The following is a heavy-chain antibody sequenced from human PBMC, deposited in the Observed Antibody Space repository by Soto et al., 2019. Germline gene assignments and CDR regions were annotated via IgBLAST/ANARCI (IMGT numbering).Heavy chain of an antibody. Sequence: ASVEVSSKAPGYSLTNYHRHSVRQDPGQGLEYIGRINPKSGATRTAHKFQGSVTMTTYPSISTASMELSRLTSDDTAIYYCARGDSTDCSNGVCSFFYNHDMDVWGQGTTGTVSS. CDR2: INPKSGAT. CDR3: ARGDSTDCSNGVCSFFYNHDMDV. V-gene: IGHV1-2*04. D-gene: IGHD2-8*01. CDR1: GYSLTNYH. J-gene: IGHJ6*02.